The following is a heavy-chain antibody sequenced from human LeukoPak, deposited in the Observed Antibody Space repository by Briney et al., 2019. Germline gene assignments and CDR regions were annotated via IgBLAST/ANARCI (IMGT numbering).Heavy chain of an antibody. J-gene: IGHJ6*02. Sequence: GGSLRLSCAASGFTFSSYCMNWARQAPGKGLEWVASINHNGNVNYYVDSVKGRFTISRDNAKNSLYLQMSNLRAEDTAVYFCARGGGLDVWGQGATVTVSS. CDR3: ARGGGLDV. CDR2: INHNGNVN. CDR1: GFTFSSYC. D-gene: IGHD3-16*01. V-gene: IGHV3-7*03.